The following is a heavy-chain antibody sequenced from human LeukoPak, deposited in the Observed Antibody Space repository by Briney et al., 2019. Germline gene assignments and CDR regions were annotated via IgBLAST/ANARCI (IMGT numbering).Heavy chain of an antibody. CDR2: ISGSGGST. CDR3: AKDRWGWDIVVVPAAANWFGP. CDR1: DFTFSIYG. V-gene: IGHV3-23*01. D-gene: IGHD2-2*01. Sequence: GGSLRLSCAASDFTFSIYGMHWVRQAPGKGLEWVSAISGSGGSTYYADSVKGRFTISRDNSKNTLYLQMNSLRAEDTAVYYCAKDRWGWDIVVVPAAANWFGPWGQGTLVTVSS. J-gene: IGHJ5*02.